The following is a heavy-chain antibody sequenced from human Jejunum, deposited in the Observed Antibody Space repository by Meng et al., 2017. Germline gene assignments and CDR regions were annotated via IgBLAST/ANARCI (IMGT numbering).Heavy chain of an antibody. CDR3: ARDTTVVRGVMFDY. CDR2: VYIRGSI. Sequence: SETLSLTCTVSGGSISSYYWSWIRQPAGKGLEWIGRVYIRGSINHNPSFKSRVTMSVDTSKNQFSLKMSSVTAADTAVDYCARDTTVVRGVMFDYWGQGRLVTVSS. CDR1: GGSISSYY. J-gene: IGHJ4*02. V-gene: IGHV4-4*07. D-gene: IGHD3-10*01.